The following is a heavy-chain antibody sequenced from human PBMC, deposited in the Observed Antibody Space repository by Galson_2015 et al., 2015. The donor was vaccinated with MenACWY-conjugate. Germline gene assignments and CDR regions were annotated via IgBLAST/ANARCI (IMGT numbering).Heavy chain of an antibody. V-gene: IGHV3-30*04. D-gene: IGHD3-22*01. CDR2: ISYDGSST. CDR1: GFTFSSHD. Sequence: SLRLSCAASGFTFSSHDMHWVRQAPGKGLEWVAGISYDGSSTYFADSVKGRFTISRDDSKNTLYLQMNSLRTEDTAAYYCARVRPRDSRGFDYWGQGTLVTVSS. J-gene: IGHJ4*02. CDR3: ARVRPRDSRGFDY.